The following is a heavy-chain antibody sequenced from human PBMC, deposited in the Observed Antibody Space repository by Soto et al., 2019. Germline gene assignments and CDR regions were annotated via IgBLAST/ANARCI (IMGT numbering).Heavy chain of an antibody. V-gene: IGHV2-5*02. J-gene: IGHJ5*02. CDR2: IYWDDDK. D-gene: IGHD4-4*01. CDR3: AHRPNYLGREQGNWFDP. CDR1: GFSLSTSGVG. Sequence: SGPTLVKPTQTLTLTCTFSGFSLSTSGVGVGWIRQPPGKALEWLALIYWDDDKRYSPSLKSRLTITKDTSKNQVVLTMTNMDPVDTATYYCAHRPNYLGREQGNWFDPWGQGTLVTVSS.